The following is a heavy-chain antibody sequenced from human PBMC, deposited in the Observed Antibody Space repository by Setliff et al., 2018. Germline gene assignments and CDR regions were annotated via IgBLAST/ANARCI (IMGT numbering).Heavy chain of an antibody. D-gene: IGHD5-12*01. CDR3: IVAGNYFDY. V-gene: IGHV3-73*01. Sequence: PGGSLRLSCEGSGFTFSGSAVHWVRQASGKGLEWVGRIRSKAFSYATRYTESMKGRFTISRDDSKNTAYLQMDSLNTEDTAVYYCIVAGNYFDYWGQGTLVTVSS. CDR2: IRSKAFSYAT. CDR1: GFTFSGSA. J-gene: IGHJ4*02.